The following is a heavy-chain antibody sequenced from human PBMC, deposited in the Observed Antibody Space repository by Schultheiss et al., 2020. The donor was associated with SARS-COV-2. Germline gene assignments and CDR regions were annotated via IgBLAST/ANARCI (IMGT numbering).Heavy chain of an antibody. CDR1: GGSFSGYY. J-gene: IGHJ4*02. V-gene: IGHV4-34*01. CDR2: IYHSGST. D-gene: IGHD5-18*01. CDR3: ARAPWIQLWPLGY. Sequence: SETLSLTCAVYGGSFSGYYWSWIRQPPGKGLEWIGEIYHSGSTYYNPSLKSRVTISVDTSKNQFSLKLSSVTAADTAVYYCARAPWIQLWPLGYWGQGTLVTVSS.